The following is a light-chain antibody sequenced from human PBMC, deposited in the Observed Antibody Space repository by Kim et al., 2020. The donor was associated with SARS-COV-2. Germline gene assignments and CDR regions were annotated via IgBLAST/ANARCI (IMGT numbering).Light chain of an antibody. J-gene: IGLJ2*01. Sequence: QRVTISCSGSDSNIGENYVYWFQQLPGAAPKLLIYRSFQRPSGVPDRFSGSKSGTSASMAISGLRSEDEADYYCATWDDSLSGVVFGGGTQLTVL. CDR2: RSF. V-gene: IGLV1-47*01. CDR3: ATWDDSLSGVV. CDR1: DSNIGENY.